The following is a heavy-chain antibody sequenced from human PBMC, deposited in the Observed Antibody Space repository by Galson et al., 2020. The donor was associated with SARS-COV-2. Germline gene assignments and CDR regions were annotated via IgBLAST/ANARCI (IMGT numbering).Heavy chain of an antibody. J-gene: IGHJ3*02. CDR3: ATGINLGPTSGAFDI. CDR2: IYPGDSDT. Sequence: GESLKISCETSGYIFTNYWIGWVRQMPGKGLEWMGIIYPGDSDTRYSPSFLGQVTISADKSITTAYVQWSSLKASDTALYYCATGINLGPTSGAFDIWGQGTMVTVSS. D-gene: IGHD7-27*01. CDR1: GYIFTNYW. V-gene: IGHV5-51*01.